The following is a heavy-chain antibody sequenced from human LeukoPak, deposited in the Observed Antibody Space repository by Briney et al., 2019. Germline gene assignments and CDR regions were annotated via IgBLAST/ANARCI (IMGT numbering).Heavy chain of an antibody. V-gene: IGHV1-2*02. CDR1: GYIFTAYF. CDR3: ARDGGSYYFDY. J-gene: IGHJ4*02. D-gene: IGHD1-26*01. Sequence: GASVKVSCKASGYIFTAYFIHWVRQAPGQGLEWMGWINPNSGGTNYAQKFQGRVTMTRDTSISTAYMELSRLRSDDTAVYYCARDGGSYYFDYWGQGTLVTVSS. CDR2: INPNSGGT.